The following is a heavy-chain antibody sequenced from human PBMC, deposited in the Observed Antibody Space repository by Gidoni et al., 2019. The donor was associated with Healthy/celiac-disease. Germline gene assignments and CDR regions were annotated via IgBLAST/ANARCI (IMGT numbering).Heavy chain of an antibody. Sequence: EVQLVESGGGLVKPGGSLRLSCAASGFTFSSYSMNWVRQAPGKGLEWVSSISSSSSYISYSDSVKGRFTISRDNAKNSLYLQMNSLRAEDTAVYYCASLPRWFGELGGYFDLWGRGTLVTVSS. V-gene: IGHV3-21*01. CDR3: ASLPRWFGELGGYFDL. CDR2: ISSSSSYI. J-gene: IGHJ2*01. D-gene: IGHD3-10*01. CDR1: GFTFSSYS.